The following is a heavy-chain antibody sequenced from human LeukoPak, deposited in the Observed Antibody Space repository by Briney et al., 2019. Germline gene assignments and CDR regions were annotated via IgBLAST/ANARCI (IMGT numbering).Heavy chain of an antibody. CDR2: ISYDGSNK. J-gene: IGHJ4*02. D-gene: IGHD5-24*01. Sequence: GRSLRLSCAASGFTFSSYGMHWVRQAPGKGLEWVAVISYDGSNKYYADSVKGRFTISRDNSKNTLYLQMNSLRAEDTAVYYCAKGRDGYNSGVFDYWGQGTLVTVSS. CDR1: GFTFSSYG. CDR3: AKGRDGYNSGVFDY. V-gene: IGHV3-30*18.